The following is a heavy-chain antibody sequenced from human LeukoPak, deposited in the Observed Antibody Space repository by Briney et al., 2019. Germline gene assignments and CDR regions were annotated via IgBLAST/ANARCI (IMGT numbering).Heavy chain of an antibody. V-gene: IGHV2-5*02. Sequence: SGPTLVNPTQTLTLTCTFSGFSLSTSGVGVGWIRQPPGKALEWLALIYWDDDKRYSPSPKSRLTITKDTSKNQVVLTMTNMDPVDTATYYCAHSPLLWFEIYFDYWGQGTLVTVSS. CDR2: IYWDDDK. D-gene: IGHD3-10*01. J-gene: IGHJ4*02. CDR3: AHSPLLWFEIYFDY. CDR1: GFSLSTSGVG.